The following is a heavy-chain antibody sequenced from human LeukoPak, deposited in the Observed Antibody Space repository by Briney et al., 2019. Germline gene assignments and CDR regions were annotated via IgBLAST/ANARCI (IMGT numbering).Heavy chain of an antibody. J-gene: IGHJ4*02. CDR2: ISYDGSNK. CDR3: ARRGNAFDY. Sequence: GGSLRLSCAASGFTFSSYAMHWVRQAPGKGLEWVAVISYDGSNKYYADSVKGRFTISRDNSKNTLYLQMNSLRAEDTAVYYCARRGNAFDYWGQGTLVTVSS. D-gene: IGHD1-1*01. CDR1: GFTFSSYA. V-gene: IGHV3-30*04.